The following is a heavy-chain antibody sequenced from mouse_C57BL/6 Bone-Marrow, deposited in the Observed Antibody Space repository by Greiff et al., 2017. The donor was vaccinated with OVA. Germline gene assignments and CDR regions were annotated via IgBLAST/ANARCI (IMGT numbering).Heavy chain of an antibody. CDR3: ARWGTTVVASYWYFDV. CDR1: GYTFTDYY. J-gene: IGHJ1*03. CDR2: INPYNGGT. V-gene: IGHV1-19*01. D-gene: IGHD1-1*01. Sequence: DVKLQESGPVLVKPGASVTMSCKASGYTFTDYYMNWVKQSHGKSLEWIGVINPYNGGTSYNQKFKGKATLTVDKSSSTAYMELNSLTSEDSAVYYCARWGTTVVASYWYFDVWGTGTTVTVSS.